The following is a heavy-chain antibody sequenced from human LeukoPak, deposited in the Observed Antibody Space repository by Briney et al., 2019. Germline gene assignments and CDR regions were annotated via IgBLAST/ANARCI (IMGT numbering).Heavy chain of an antibody. CDR1: GYTFTSYD. CDR3: ASGGYSYGYFYYGMDV. J-gene: IGHJ6*02. V-gene: IGHV1-8*01. CDR2: MNPNSGNT. D-gene: IGHD5-18*01. Sequence: ASVKVSCKASGYTFTSYDINWVRQATGQGLEWMGWMNPNSGNTGYAQKFQGRVTMTRNTSISIAYMELSSLRSEDTAVYYCASGGYSYGYFYYGMDVWGQGTTVTVSS.